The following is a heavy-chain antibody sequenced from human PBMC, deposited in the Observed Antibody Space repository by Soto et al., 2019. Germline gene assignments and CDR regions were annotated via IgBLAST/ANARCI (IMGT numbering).Heavy chain of an antibody. D-gene: IGHD4-17*01. CDR3: ARVFYGGNDFDY. Sequence: ASVKVSCKASGYPFTSYDINWVRQATGQGLEWMGWMNPNSGNTGYAQKFQGRVTMTRNTSISTSDMELSSLRSEDTAVYYCARVFYGGNDFDYWGQGTLVTVSS. CDR2: MNPNSGNT. CDR1: GYPFTSYD. V-gene: IGHV1-8*01. J-gene: IGHJ4*02.